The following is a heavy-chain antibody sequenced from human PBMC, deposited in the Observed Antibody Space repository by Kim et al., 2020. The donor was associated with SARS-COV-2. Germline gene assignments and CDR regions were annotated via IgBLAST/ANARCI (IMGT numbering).Heavy chain of an antibody. J-gene: IGHJ4*02. CDR3: TGPYGEDFDY. CDR2: TT. Sequence: TTDYAATVKGRFTISRDDSKNTLYLQMNSLKTEDTAVYYCTGPYGEDFDYWGQGTLVTVSS. V-gene: IGHV3-15*01. D-gene: IGHD4-17*01.